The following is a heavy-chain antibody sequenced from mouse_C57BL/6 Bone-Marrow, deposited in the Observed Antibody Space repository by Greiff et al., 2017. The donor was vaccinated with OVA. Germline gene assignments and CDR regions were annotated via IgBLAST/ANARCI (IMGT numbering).Heavy chain of an antibody. D-gene: IGHD1-1*01. V-gene: IGHV5-17*01. Sequence: EVKLVESGGGLVKPGGSLKLSCAASGFTFSDYGMHWVRQAPEKGLEWVAYISSGSSTIYYADTVKGRFTISRDNAKNTLFLQMTSLRSEDTAMYYCARRVYGSSWYFDVWGTGTTVTVSS. CDR3: ARRVYGSSWYFDV. CDR1: GFTFSDYG. J-gene: IGHJ1*03. CDR2: ISSGSSTI.